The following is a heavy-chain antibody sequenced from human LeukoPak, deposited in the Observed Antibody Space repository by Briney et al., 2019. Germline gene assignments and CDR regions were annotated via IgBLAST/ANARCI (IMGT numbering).Heavy chain of an antibody. CDR1: GGTFSSYA. D-gene: IGHD6-19*01. CDR2: IIPIFGTA. Sequence: GASVKVSCKASGGTFSSYAISWVRQAPGQGLEWKGGIIPIFGTANYAQKFQGRVTITADESTSTAYMELSSLRSEDTAVYYCAREVRSGYSSGWLTDSWGQGTLVTVSS. CDR3: AREVRSGYSSGWLTDS. J-gene: IGHJ4*02. V-gene: IGHV1-69*13.